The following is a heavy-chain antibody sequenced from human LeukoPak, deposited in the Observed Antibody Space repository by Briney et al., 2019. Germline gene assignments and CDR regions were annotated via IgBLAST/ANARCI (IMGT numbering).Heavy chain of an antibody. CDR3: AICRSTSLECR. Sequence: ASVKVSCKASGYTFTSYDINWVRQATGQGLEWMGWMNPNSGNTGYAQKFQGRVTTTRNTSISTAYMELSSLRSEATAVYYCAICRSTSLECRWGQGTLVTVSS. D-gene: IGHD2-2*01. CDR2: MNPNSGNT. J-gene: IGHJ4*02. V-gene: IGHV1-8*01. CDR1: GYTFTSYD.